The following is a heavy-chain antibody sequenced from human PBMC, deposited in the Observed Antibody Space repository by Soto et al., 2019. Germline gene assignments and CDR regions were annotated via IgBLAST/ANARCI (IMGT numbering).Heavy chain of an antibody. Sequence: ESGGGLVKPGGSLRLSCAASGFTFSDYYMSWIRQAPGKGLEWVSYISSSGSTIYYADSVKGRFTISRDNAKNSLYLQMNSLRAEDTAVYYCARVAITIFGVVKEYYYYYMDVWGKGTTVTVSS. D-gene: IGHD3-3*01. CDR3: ARVAITIFGVVKEYYYYYMDV. V-gene: IGHV3-11*01. CDR1: GFTFSDYY. CDR2: ISSSGSTI. J-gene: IGHJ6*03.